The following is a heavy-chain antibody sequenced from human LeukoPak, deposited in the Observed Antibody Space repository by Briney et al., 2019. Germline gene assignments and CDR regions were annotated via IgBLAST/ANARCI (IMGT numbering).Heavy chain of an antibody. D-gene: IGHD1-1*01. CDR3: ARGGGEIWNDNY. J-gene: IGHJ4*02. CDR2: ISSSSSYI. Sequence: PGGSLRLSCAASGFTFSSYSMSWVRQAPGKGLEWVSSISSSSSYIYYADSVKGRFTISRDNAKNSLYLQMNSLRAEDTAVYYCARGGGEIWNDNYWGQGTLVTVSS. CDR1: GFTFSSYS. V-gene: IGHV3-21*01.